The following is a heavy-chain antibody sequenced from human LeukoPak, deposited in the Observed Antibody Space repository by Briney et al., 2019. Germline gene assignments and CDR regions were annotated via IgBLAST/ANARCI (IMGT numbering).Heavy chain of an antibody. D-gene: IGHD3-16*01. CDR3: AATRFDYYDMDV. J-gene: IGHJ6*02. CDR1: GYSLTRYW. CDR2: IDPSDSYT. V-gene: IGHV5-10-1*01. Sequence: GESLKISCKGSGYSLTRYWINWVRQMPGKGLEWMGRIDPSDSYTNYSPSFQGHVTISADKSISTAYLQWSSLRASDTAMYYCAATRFDYYDMDVWGQGTTVTVSS.